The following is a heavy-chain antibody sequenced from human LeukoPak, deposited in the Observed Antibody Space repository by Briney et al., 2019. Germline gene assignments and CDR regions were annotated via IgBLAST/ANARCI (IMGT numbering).Heavy chain of an antibody. J-gene: IGHJ4*02. D-gene: IGHD1-26*01. Sequence: GGSLRLSCAASGFTFSSYSMNWVRQAPGKGLEWVSSISSSSSYIYYADSVRGRFTISRDNAKNSVYLQMNRLRAEDTAVYYCARDRWELPLPPLFDYWGQGTLVTVSS. V-gene: IGHV3-21*01. CDR1: GFTFSSYS. CDR2: ISSSSSYI. CDR3: ARDRWELPLPPLFDY.